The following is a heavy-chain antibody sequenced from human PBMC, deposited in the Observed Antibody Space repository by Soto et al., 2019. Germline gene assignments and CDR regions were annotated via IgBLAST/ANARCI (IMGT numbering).Heavy chain of an antibody. Sequence: GGSLRLSCAASGFTFSSYAMSWVRQAPGKGLEWVSAISGSGGSTYYADSVKGRFTISRDNSKNTLYLQMNSLRAEDTAVYYCAKVRNCSGGSCYSGRYYYYMDVWGKGTTVTVSS. V-gene: IGHV3-23*01. J-gene: IGHJ6*03. CDR3: AKVRNCSGGSCYSGRYYYYMDV. CDR1: GFTFSSYA. CDR2: ISGSGGST. D-gene: IGHD2-15*01.